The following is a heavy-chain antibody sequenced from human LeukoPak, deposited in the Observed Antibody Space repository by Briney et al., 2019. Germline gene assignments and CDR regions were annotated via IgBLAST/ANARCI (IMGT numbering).Heavy chain of an antibody. Sequence: SKTLSLTCAVYGDSFNEYYWSWVRQPPGKALEWVGEINRSGSNNYNPSPKRRGTISVDQSLRQFFLRLSPVTAPDTAVYYCARERAYNHYYNYFDPWGQGTQVPVSS. CDR1: GDSFNEYY. J-gene: IGHJ5*02. V-gene: IGHV4-34*01. CDR2: INRSGSN. D-gene: IGHD1-1*01. CDR3: ARERAYNHYYNYFDP.